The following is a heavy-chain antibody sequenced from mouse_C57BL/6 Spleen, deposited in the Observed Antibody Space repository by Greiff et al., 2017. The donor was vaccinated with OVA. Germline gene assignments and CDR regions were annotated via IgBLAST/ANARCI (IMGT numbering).Heavy chain of an antibody. V-gene: IGHV1-15*01. CDR3: TRREVYFDY. CDR2: IDPETGGT. CDR1: GYTFTDYE. Sequence: QVQLQQSGAELVRPGASVTLSCKASGYTFTDYEMHWVKQTPVHGLEWIGAIDPETGGTAYNPKFKGKAILTADKSSSTAYMELRSLTSEDSAVYYYTRREVYFDYWGQGTTLTVSS. J-gene: IGHJ2*01.